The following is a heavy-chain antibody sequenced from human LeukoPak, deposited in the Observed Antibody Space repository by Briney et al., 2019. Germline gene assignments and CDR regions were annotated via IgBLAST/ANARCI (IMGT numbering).Heavy chain of an antibody. Sequence: PSETLSLTCTVSGASVSAYYWTWIRQPPGKRLEWLGYIHYSGSTNYNPSLNSRVTMSLDASKNQFSLKLSSVSAADTAVYYCARGHRGSGIPHPFDYWGQGTLVTVSS. CDR3: ARGHRGSGIPHPFDY. D-gene: IGHD3-10*01. V-gene: IGHV4-59*02. J-gene: IGHJ4*02. CDR1: GASVSAYY. CDR2: IHYSGST.